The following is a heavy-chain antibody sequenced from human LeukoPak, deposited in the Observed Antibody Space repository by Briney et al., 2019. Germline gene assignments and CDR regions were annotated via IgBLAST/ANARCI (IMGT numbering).Heavy chain of an antibody. CDR3: ARVVRITMVRVMRGFDP. CDR2: MNPNSGNT. CDR1: GYTFTSYD. Sequence: ASVKVSCKASGYTFTSYDINWVRQATGQGLEWMGWMNPNSGNTGYAQKFQGRVTMTRNTSISTAYMELSSLRSEDTAVYYCARVVRITMVRVMRGFDPWGQGTLVTVSS. J-gene: IGHJ5*02. D-gene: IGHD3-10*01. V-gene: IGHV1-8*01.